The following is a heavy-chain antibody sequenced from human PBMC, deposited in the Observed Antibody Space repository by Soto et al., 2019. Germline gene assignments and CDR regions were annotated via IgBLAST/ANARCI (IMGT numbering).Heavy chain of an antibody. D-gene: IGHD2-2*01. J-gene: IGHJ5*02. Sequence: SETLSLTCTVSGGSISSYYWSWIRQPPGKGLEWIGYIYYSGSTKYNPSQKSRVNISVDTSKNQITLNMNSVDAADTAVYYCARQSCSSTSCYSWVSWFDPWGQGTLVTVS. CDR2: IYYSGST. V-gene: IGHV4-59*08. CDR3: ARQSCSSTSCYSWVSWFDP. CDR1: GGSISSYY.